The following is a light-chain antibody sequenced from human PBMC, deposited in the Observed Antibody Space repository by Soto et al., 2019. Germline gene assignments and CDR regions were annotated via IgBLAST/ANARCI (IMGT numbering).Light chain of an antibody. V-gene: IGKV3-20*01. J-gene: IGKJ1*01. CDR3: PQHSNSPLT. Sequence: EIVLTQSPGTLTLSPGESAALYCRSSQTISNNYLVWYRHKPGQAPRLLIYAVSSRAAGIPDRFSGSGSGTDFALSMARLAPEDSAGYYCPQHSNSPLTFGQGTRVEI. CDR2: AVS. CDR1: QTISNNY.